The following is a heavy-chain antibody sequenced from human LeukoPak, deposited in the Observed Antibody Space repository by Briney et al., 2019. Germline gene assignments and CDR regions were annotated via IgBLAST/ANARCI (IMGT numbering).Heavy chain of an antibody. J-gene: IGHJ4*02. CDR1: GYTFTDYY. D-gene: IGHD3-22*01. V-gene: IGHV1-2*02. CDR3: AREYYDSSAYNQEAIDY. CDR2: INPDSGGT. Sequence: ASVKVSCMGSGYTFTDYYMHWVRQAPGHGLEWLGWINPDSGGTNYAQKFQGRVTMTRDTSISTAYMELSRLRSDDTAVYYCAREYYDSSAYNQEAIDYWGQGTLVTVSS.